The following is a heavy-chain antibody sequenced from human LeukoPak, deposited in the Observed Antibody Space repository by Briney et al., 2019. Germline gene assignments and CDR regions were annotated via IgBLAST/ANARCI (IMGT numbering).Heavy chain of an antibody. CDR3: ARTSFGVVIPYFDY. D-gene: IGHD3-3*01. Sequence: PGGSLRLSCAASGFTFSSYAMHWVRQAPGKGLEWVAVISYDGSNKYYADSVKGRFTISRDNSKNTLYLQMNSLRAEDTAVYYCARTSFGVVIPYFDYWGQGTLVTVSS. J-gene: IGHJ4*02. V-gene: IGHV3-30*04. CDR2: ISYDGSNK. CDR1: GFTFSSYA.